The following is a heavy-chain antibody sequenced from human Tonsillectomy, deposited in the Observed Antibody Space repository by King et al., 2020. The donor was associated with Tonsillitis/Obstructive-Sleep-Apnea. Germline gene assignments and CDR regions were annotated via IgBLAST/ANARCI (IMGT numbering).Heavy chain of an antibody. V-gene: IGHV4-34*01. CDR3: ARGRGRVVVVPVYNWFDP. Sequence: VQLQQWGAGLLKLSETLSLTCGAYGGSFSGYYWTWIRQRPGKGLVWIGEISHTVCTNYNPSLDSRVTTSMDTSKNRFSLRLNSVTAADTAVYYCARGRGRVVVVPVYNWFDPWGQGTLVTVSS. J-gene: IGHJ5*02. D-gene: IGHD2-2*01. CDR1: GGSFSGYY. CDR2: ISHTVCT.